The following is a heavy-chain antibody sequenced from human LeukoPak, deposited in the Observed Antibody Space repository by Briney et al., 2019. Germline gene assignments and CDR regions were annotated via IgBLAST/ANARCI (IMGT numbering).Heavy chain of an antibody. D-gene: IGHD5-24*01. CDR3: ASTARDGYNFLSSWFDP. CDR2: TYYRSKWYN. J-gene: IGHJ5*02. CDR1: GDSVSSNSAA. V-gene: IGHV6-1*01. Sequence: KQSQTLSLTCAISGDSVSSNSAAWNWIRQSPSRGLEWLGRTYYRSKWYNDYAVSVKSRITINPDTSKNQFSLKLSSVTAADTAVYYCASTARDGYNFLSSWFDPWGQGTLVTVSS.